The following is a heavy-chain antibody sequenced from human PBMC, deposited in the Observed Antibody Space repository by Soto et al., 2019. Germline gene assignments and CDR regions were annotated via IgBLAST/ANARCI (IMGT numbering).Heavy chain of an antibody. J-gene: IGHJ4*02. CDR2: INHSGST. D-gene: IGHD4-17*01. CDR1: GGSFSGYY. CDR3: ARTTAVPNTLRSRYYFDY. Sequence: SETLSLTCAVYGGSFSGYYWSWIRQPPGKGLEWIGEINHSGSTNYNPSLKSRVTISVDTSKNQFSLRLDSVTAADTALYYCARTTAVPNTLRSRYYFDYWGQGTLVTVSS. V-gene: IGHV4-34*01.